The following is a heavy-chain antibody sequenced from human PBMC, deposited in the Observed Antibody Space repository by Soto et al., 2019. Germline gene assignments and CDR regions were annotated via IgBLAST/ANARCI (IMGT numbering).Heavy chain of an antibody. CDR2: INPNSGGT. CDR3: ARTYYYDSSGYRHFDY. V-gene: IGHV1-2*04. Sequence: GASVKVSCKASGYTFTGYYMHWVRQAPGQGLEWMGWINPNSGGTNYAQKFQGWVTMTRDTSISTAYMELSSLRSEDTAVYYCARTYYYDSSGYRHFDYWGQGTLVTVSS. CDR1: GYTFTGYY. J-gene: IGHJ4*02. D-gene: IGHD3-22*01.